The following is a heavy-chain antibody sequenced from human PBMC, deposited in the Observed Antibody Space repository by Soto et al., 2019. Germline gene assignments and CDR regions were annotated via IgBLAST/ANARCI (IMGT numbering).Heavy chain of an antibody. V-gene: IGHV3-48*03. CDR2: ISSSGSTM. Sequence: SLRLSCGASGFTFSNYEMNWVRQAPGKGLEWVSYISSSGSTMYYADSVKGRFTISRDNAKNSLYLQMNSLKVEDTAVYYCVRGGVYWGHGTLVTVSS. D-gene: IGHD2-8*01. J-gene: IGHJ4*01. CDR1: GFTFSNYE. CDR3: VRGGVY.